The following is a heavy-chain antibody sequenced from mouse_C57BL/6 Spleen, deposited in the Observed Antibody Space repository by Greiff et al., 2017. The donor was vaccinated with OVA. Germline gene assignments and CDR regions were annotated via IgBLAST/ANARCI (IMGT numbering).Heavy chain of an antibody. J-gene: IGHJ2*01. CDR1: GYTFTSYW. Sequence: QVQLQQPGAELVKPGASVKLSCKASGYTFTSYWMHWVKQRPGQGLEWIGMIHPNSGSTNYNEKFKSKATLTVDKSSSTAYMQLSSLTSEDSAVYYCARRRDSNYSFDYWGQGTTLTVSS. V-gene: IGHV1-64*01. CDR3: ARRRDSNYSFDY. D-gene: IGHD2-5*01. CDR2: IHPNSGST.